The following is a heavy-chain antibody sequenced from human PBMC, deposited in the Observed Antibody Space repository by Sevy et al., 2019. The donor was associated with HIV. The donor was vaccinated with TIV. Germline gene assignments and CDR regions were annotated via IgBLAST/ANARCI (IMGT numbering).Heavy chain of an antibody. J-gene: IGHJ4*02. CDR2: IRSKDYGGAT. V-gene: IGHV3-49*03. Sequence: GGSLRLSGTGSGFTFGDYAMSWFRQAPGMGLEWVGFIRSKDYGGATEYAASGKVRFTISRDDSKSIADLQMNRLKNEDTAVYYCTRGYYYDNSGYSDYWGQGTLVTVSS. D-gene: IGHD3-22*01. CDR3: TRGYYYDNSGYSDY. CDR1: GFTFGDYA.